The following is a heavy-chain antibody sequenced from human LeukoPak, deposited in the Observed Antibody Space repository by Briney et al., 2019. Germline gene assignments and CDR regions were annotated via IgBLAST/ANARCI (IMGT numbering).Heavy chain of an antibody. J-gene: IGHJ1*01. CDR1: GFTFSSYG. CDR2: IRYDGSDK. Sequence: PGGSLRLSCAASGFTFSSYGMHWVRQAPGKGLEWVAFIRYDGSDKYYADSVKGRFTISRDNSMKTLYLQMNSLRAEDTAVYYCAEDLGSAVEYFQYWGQGTLVTVSS. CDR3: AEDLGSAVEYFQY. D-gene: IGHD6-19*01. V-gene: IGHV3-30*02.